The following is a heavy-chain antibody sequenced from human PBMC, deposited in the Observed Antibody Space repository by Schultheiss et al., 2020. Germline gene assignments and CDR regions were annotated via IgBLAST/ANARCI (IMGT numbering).Heavy chain of an antibody. D-gene: IGHD6-6*01. Sequence: SVKVSCKASGGTYSSYAISWVRQAPGQGLEWMGGIIPIFGTANYAQKFQGRVTITADKSTSTAYMELSSLRSEDTAVYYCAAAPVEYSSSYYMDVWGKGTTVTVSS. CDR1: GGTYSSYA. J-gene: IGHJ6*03. CDR3: AAAPVEYSSSYYMDV. CDR2: IIPIFGTA. V-gene: IGHV1-69*06.